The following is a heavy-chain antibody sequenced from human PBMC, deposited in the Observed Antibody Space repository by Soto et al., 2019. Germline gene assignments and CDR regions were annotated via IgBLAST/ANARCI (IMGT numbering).Heavy chain of an antibody. V-gene: IGHV1-8*01. J-gene: IGHJ5*02. CDR3: AREGLEYSSATWFDL. CDR2: MNPNSGNT. Sequence: QVQLVQSGAEVKKPGASVKVSCKASGYTFTHYDINWVRQAPGQGLEWMGWMNPNSGNTGYAQKFQGRVTMTRDTSITTVFLELSSLRSEDTAVYYCAREGLEYSSATWFDLWGPGNLVTVSS. D-gene: IGHD6-6*01. CDR1: GYTFTHYD.